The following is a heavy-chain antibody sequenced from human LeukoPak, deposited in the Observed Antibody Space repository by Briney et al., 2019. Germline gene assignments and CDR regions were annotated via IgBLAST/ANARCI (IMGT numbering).Heavy chain of an antibody. D-gene: IGHD3-22*01. V-gene: IGHV1-69*06. CDR3: SSWGYYDSSGYATLDAFDI. CDR2: IIPIFGTA. Sequence: SVKVSCKASGGTFSSYAISWVRQAPGQGLEWMGGIIPIFGTANYAQKFQGRVTITADKSTSTAYMELSSLRSEDTAVYYCSSWGYYDSSGYATLDAFDIWGQGTMVTVSS. CDR1: GGTFSSYA. J-gene: IGHJ3*02.